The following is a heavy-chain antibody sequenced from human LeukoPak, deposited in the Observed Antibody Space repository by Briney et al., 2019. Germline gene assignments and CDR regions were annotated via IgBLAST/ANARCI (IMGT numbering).Heavy chain of an antibody. J-gene: IGHJ6*03. Sequence: LETLSLTCSVSGGSMSGHYWIWIRQPQGKGLEWIGYVFDSGNTNYNPSLKSRVAISFDTASNHFSLKLNSVTASDSGIYFCARSLGDDSWVALRGYYYMDVWGRGTTVTVSS. CDR2: VFDSGNT. D-gene: IGHD3-3*01. V-gene: IGHV4-59*11. CDR3: ARSLGDDSWVALRGYYYMDV. CDR1: GGSMSGHY.